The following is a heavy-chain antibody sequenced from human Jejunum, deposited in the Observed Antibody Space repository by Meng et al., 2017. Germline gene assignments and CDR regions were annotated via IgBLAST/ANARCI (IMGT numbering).Heavy chain of an antibody. V-gene: IGHV4-61*02. CDR3: ASPEGY. Sequence: QGRLPRSGPGLWKPSGTLSPTCTVSGGSLSIGSDYWYWIRQPAGKGLEWIGRIYPSGYTSYSPSLKSRVTISVDKSKNQFSLRLSSVTATDTAVYYCASPEGYWGQGTLVTVSS. CDR2: IYPSGYT. CDR1: GGSLSIGSDY. J-gene: IGHJ4*02.